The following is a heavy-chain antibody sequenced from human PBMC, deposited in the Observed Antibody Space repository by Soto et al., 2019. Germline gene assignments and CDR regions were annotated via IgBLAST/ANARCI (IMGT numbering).Heavy chain of an antibody. CDR1: GFTFSDYY. CDR2: ISSRGTTR. D-gene: IGHD3-9*01. J-gene: IGHJ6*02. CDR3: ARDDWLPFDRFDNNGMDV. Sequence: QVQLVESGGGLGKPGGSLRLSCAASGFTFSDYYMSWIRQAPGKGLEWISYISSRGTTRYYADSVKGRFTISRDNAKNSMYLQINSLRAEDTAVYYCARDDWLPFDRFDNNGMDVWGQGTTVTVSS. V-gene: IGHV3-11*01.